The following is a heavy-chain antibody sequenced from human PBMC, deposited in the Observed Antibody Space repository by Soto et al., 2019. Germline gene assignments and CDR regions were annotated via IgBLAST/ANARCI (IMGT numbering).Heavy chain of an antibody. J-gene: IGHJ4*02. CDR3: ARVVHGSGSYYNGLYYFDY. CDR2: ISYSGNT. CDR1: RGSISSYY. V-gene: IGHV4-59*01. D-gene: IGHD3-10*01. Sequence: PSETLSLTCTVSRGSISSYYWSWIRQPPGKGLEWIGYISYSGNTNYNASLKSRVTISVDTSKNQFSLKLSSVTAADTAVYYCARVVHGSGSYYNGLYYFDYWGQGTLVTFSS.